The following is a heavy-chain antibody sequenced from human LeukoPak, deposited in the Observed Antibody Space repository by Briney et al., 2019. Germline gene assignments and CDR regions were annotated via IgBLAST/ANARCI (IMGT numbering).Heavy chain of an antibody. D-gene: IGHD3/OR15-3a*01. CDR1: GFTFSSCE. J-gene: IGHJ4*02. Sequence: GGSLRLSCAASGFTFSSCEMNWVRQAPGKGLEWVSSISSSSSYIYYADSVKGRFTISRDNAKNSLYLQMNSLRAEDTAVYYCARDFRTAYDKPPFDYWGQGTLVTVSS. CDR2: ISSSSSYI. CDR3: ARDFRTAYDKPPFDY. V-gene: IGHV3-21*01.